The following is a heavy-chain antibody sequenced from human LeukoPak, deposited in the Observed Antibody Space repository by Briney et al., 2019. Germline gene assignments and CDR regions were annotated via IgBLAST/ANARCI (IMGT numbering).Heavy chain of an antibody. CDR3: AKDFTMVRGAHDAFDI. V-gene: IGHV3-43D*04. Sequence: PGGSLRLSCAASGFTFDDYAMHWVRQAPGKGLEWVSLISWDGGSTYYADSVKGRFTISRDNSKNSLYLQMNSLRAEDTALYYCAKDFTMVRGAHDAFDIWGQGTMVTVSS. J-gene: IGHJ3*02. CDR2: ISWDGGST. D-gene: IGHD3-10*01. CDR1: GFTFDDYA.